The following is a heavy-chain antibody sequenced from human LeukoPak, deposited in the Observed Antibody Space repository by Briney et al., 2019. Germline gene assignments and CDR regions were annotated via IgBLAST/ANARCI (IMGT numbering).Heavy chain of an antibody. Sequence: SETLSLTCTVSSGSISGYYWSWIRQPPGKGLEWIGYIYYRGSTKYTPSLKSRVTISVDTSKNQFSLKLNSVTAADTAVYYCAKSNGYGLIDIWGRGTMVTVSS. J-gene: IGHJ3*02. CDR1: SGSISGYY. CDR3: AKSNGYGLIDI. D-gene: IGHD3-10*01. V-gene: IGHV4-59*12. CDR2: IYYRGST.